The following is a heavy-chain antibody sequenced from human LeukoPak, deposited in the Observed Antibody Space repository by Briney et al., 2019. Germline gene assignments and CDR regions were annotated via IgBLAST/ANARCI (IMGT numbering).Heavy chain of an antibody. CDR1: GGSINSYY. CDR3: ASGGSFRQQLIK. CDR2: IHYSGST. V-gene: IGHV4-59*01. Sequence: SETLSLTCTVSGGSINSYYWSWIRQPPGKGLEWIGYIHYSGSTNYSPSLKSRVTISVDTSKNQFSLKLSSVTAADTAVYYCASGGSFRQQLIKWGQGTLVTVSS. D-gene: IGHD6-13*01. J-gene: IGHJ4*02.